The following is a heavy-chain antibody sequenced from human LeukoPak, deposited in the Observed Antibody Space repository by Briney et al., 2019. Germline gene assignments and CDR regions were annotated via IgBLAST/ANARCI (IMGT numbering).Heavy chain of an antibody. V-gene: IGHV6-1*01. CDR3: ACSANSGYDSYRHFDY. J-gene: IGHJ4*02. CDR1: GDSVSSNSAA. CDR2: TYYRSKWYD. D-gene: IGHD5-12*01. Sequence: SQTLSLTCAISGDSVSSNSAAWNWIRQSPSRGLEWLGRTYYRSKWYDDYAVSVKSRITINPDTSKNQFSLQLNSVTPEDTAVYYCACSANSGYDSYRHFDYWGQGTLVTVSS.